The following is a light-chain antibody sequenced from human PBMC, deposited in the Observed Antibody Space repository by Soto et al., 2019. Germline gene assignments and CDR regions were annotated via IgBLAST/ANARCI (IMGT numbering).Light chain of an antibody. CDR3: QQYNKWPLFT. J-gene: IGKJ3*01. CDR2: GAS. Sequence: GMTQSPATLSVSPGERATLSCRASQSVSSNLAWYQLRPGQAPRLLIYGASTKATRIPARFSGSGSGTDFTLTIISLQSEDFALYYSQQYNKWPLFTFVPETRVDIK. V-gene: IGKV3-15*01. CDR1: QSVSSN.